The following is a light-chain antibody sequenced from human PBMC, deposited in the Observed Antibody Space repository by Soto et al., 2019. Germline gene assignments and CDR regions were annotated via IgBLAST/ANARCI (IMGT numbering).Light chain of an antibody. V-gene: IGKV3-20*01. CDR2: GAS. J-gene: IGKJ4*01. CDR1: QSVNNNY. CDR3: QQYDTSLPYT. Sequence: EIVFTQSPGTLSLSPGDRATLACEASQSVNNNYLAWYQHKPGQAPRLLIYGASSRATGIPDRFSGSGSGTDFTLTIRRLEPEDFAVYYCQQYDTSLPYTFGGGTKLEIK.